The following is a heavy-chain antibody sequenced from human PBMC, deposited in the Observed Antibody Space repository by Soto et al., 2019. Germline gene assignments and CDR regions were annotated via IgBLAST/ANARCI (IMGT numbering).Heavy chain of an antibody. J-gene: IGHJ4*02. CDR3: AREPWAADY. Sequence: EVQLVESGGGLVQPGGSLRLSCAASGFTVSTKYMSWVRQAPGKGLEWVSVIYSGGSTFYADSVRGRFTISRDNSKNTVNLQMYSLRAEDTAVYYCAREPWAADYWGQGTLVTVSS. CDR2: IYSGGST. CDR1: GFTVSTKY. V-gene: IGHV3-66*01. D-gene: IGHD3-16*01.